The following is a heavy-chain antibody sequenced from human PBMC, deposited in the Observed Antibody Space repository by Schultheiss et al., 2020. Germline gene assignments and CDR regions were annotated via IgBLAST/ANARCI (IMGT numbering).Heavy chain of an antibody. CDR2: INTNTGNP. CDR3: ARGAGYCSGGSCYSPGTNDAFDI. D-gene: IGHD2-15*01. Sequence: ASVKVSCKASGSTFTSYAMNWVRQAPGQGLEWMGWINTNTGNPTYAQGFTGRFVFSLDTSVSTAYLQISSLKAEDTAVYYCARGAGYCSGGSCYSPGTNDAFDIWGQGTMVTVSS. J-gene: IGHJ3*02. V-gene: IGHV7-4-1*02. CDR1: GSTFTSYA.